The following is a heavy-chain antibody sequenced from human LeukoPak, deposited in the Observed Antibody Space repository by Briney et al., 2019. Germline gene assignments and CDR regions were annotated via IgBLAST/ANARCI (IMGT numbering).Heavy chain of an antibody. J-gene: IGHJ4*02. CDR3: ARDQRGSSPPQPHY. V-gene: IGHV3-30*03. D-gene: IGHD1-26*01. Sequence: GGSLRLSCAASGFTFSSYGMHWVRQAPGKGLEWVAVISYDGSNKYYADSVKGRFTISRDNSKNTLYLQMNSLRAEDTAVYYCARDQRGSSPPQPHYWGQGTLVTVSS. CDR2: ISYDGSNK. CDR1: GFTFSSYG.